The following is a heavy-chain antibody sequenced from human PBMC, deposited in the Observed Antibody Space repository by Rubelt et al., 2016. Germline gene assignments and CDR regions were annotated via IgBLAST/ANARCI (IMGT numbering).Heavy chain of an antibody. V-gene: IGHV3-74*01. CDR3: ASRLGY. Sequence: GKGLVWVSRINSDGSSTSYADSVKGRFTISRDNAKNTLYLQMNSLRAEDTAVDYCASRLGYWGQGTLVTVSS. J-gene: IGHJ4*02. D-gene: IGHD3-16*01. CDR2: INSDGSST.